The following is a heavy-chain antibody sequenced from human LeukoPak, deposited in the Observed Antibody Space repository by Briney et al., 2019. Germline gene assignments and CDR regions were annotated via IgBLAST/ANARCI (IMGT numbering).Heavy chain of an antibody. CDR3: ARLIGDRTIYDY. J-gene: IGHJ4*02. CDR2: INQGGSET. D-gene: IGHD6-6*01. CDR1: GFTFRTYW. Sequence: GGSLRLSCAASGFTFRTYWMSWVRQAPGKGLEWVASINQGGSETYYVESVKGRFTISRDNAMNAFFLQMNSLRAEDTAVYYCARLIGDRTIYDYWGQGTLVTVSS. V-gene: IGHV3-7*01.